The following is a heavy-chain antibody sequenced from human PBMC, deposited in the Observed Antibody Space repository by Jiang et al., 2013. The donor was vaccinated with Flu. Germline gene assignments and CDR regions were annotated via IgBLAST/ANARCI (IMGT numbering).Heavy chain of an antibody. CDR3: ARVIRRTYFDY. J-gene: IGHJ4*02. D-gene: IGHD3-16*01. Sequence: WVRQAPGKGLEWVANIKQDGSEKYYVDSVKGRFTISRDNAKNSLYLQMNSLRAEDTAVYYCARVIRRTYFDYWGQGTLVTVSS. CDR2: IKQDGSEK. V-gene: IGHV3-7*03.